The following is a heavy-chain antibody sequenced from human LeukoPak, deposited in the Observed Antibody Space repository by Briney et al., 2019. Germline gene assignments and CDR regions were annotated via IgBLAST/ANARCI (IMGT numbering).Heavy chain of an antibody. V-gene: IGHV3-30*18. CDR3: AKDRGYSHGFDY. D-gene: IGHD5-18*01. Sequence: GGSLRLSCAASGFTFSSYRMHWVRQAPGKGLEWVAGISYDGRSKEYVDSVKGRFTISRDNSKNTLYLQMNSLKAEDTAVYYCAKDRGYSHGFDYWGQGTLVTVSS. CDR1: GFTFSSYR. J-gene: IGHJ4*02. CDR2: ISYDGRSK.